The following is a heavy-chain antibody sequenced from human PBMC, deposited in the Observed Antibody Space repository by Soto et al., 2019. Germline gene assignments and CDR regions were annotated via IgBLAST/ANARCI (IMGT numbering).Heavy chain of an antibody. CDR1: GFTFSSYG. J-gene: IGHJ6*03. V-gene: IGHV3-30*18. CDR2: ISYDGSSK. CDR3: AKDYVAAAGTYYYYDMDV. Sequence: GGSLRLSCAASGFTFSSYGMHWVRQAPGKGLEWVAVISYDGSSKYYADSVKGRFNISRDKSKNTLYLQMNSLRAEDTAEYYCAKDYVAAAGTYYYYDMDVWGKGTTVTVSS. D-gene: IGHD6-13*01.